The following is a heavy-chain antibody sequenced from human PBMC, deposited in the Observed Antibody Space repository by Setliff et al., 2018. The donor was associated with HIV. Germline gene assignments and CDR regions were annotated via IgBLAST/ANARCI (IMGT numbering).Heavy chain of an antibody. CDR1: GGSMSSYY. D-gene: IGHD2-2*01. CDR3: ARDDPHCITSSCPGAWFDP. CDR2: IYASGST. J-gene: IGHJ5*02. V-gene: IGHV4-59*12. Sequence: KPSETLSLTCAVSGGSMSSYYWSWIRQTPGKGLEWIGYIYASGSTKYNPSLESRVTISVDTSKNQFSLKLSSVTAADTAVYYCARDDPHCITSSCPGAWFDPWGQGTLVTVSS.